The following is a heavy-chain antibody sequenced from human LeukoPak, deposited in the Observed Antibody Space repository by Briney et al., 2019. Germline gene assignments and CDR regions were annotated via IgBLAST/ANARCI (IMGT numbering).Heavy chain of an antibody. D-gene: IGHD1-26*01. V-gene: IGHV3-7*01. Sequence: PGGSLRLSCAASGFTFNSYAMSWVRQAPGKGLEWVANIKQDGSEKYYVDSVKGRFTISRDNAKNSLYLQMNSLRAEDTAVYYCASLLSGSNQINDYWGQGTLVTVSS. CDR2: IKQDGSEK. CDR3: ASLLSGSNQINDY. CDR1: GFTFNSYA. J-gene: IGHJ4*02.